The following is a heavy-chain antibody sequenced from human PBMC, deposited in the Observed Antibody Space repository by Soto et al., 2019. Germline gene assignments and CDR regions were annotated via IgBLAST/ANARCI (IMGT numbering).Heavy chain of an antibody. CDR2: IYYSGST. D-gene: IGHD3-10*01. Sequence: SETLSLTCTVSGGSISSYYWSWIRQPPGKGLEWIGYIYYSGSTNYNPSLKSRVTISVDTSKNQFSLKLSSVTAADTAVYYCARGPPTTWWFGDLSRRYYGMDVWGQGTTVTVSS. J-gene: IGHJ6*02. CDR3: ARGPPTTWWFGDLSRRYYGMDV. V-gene: IGHV4-59*01. CDR1: GGSISSYY.